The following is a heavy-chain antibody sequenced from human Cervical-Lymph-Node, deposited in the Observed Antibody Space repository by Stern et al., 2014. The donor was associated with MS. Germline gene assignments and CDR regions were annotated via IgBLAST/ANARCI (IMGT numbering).Heavy chain of an antibody. D-gene: IGHD5-12*01. V-gene: IGHV4-4*02. J-gene: IGHJ4*02. CDR3: ARVHSGYDWFDY. Sequence: QVQLQESGPGLVKPSGTLSLTCDVSGASISNTNWWGWVRQPPAMGLEWIGEIHNSGTTNFRSSLKSRVTMSVDKSKNQFSLELKSVTAADTAVYFCARVHSGYDWFDYWGQGILVTVSS. CDR2: IHNSGTT. CDR1: GASISNTNW.